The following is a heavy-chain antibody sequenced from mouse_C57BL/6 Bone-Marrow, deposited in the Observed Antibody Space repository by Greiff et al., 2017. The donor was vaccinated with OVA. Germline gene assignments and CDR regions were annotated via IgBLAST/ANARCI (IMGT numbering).Heavy chain of an antibody. CDR1: GFTFSSYA. J-gene: IGHJ4*01. V-gene: IGHV5-9-1*02. CDR2: ISSGGDYI. CDR3: TSNSLGGMDY. Sequence: EVKLVESGEGLVKPGGSLKLSCAASGFTFSSYAMSWVRQTPEKRLAWVSYISSGGDYIYSADTVKGRFTISSDNARNTLYLQMSSLKSEDKAMYYCTSNSLGGMDYWGQGTSVTVSS. D-gene: IGHD1-3*01.